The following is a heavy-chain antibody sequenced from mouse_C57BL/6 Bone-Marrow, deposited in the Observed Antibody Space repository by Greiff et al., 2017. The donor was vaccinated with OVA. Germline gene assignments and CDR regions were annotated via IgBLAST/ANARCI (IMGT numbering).Heavy chain of an antibody. V-gene: IGHV1-69*01. Sequence: QVQLQQSGAELVMPGASVKLSCKASGYTFTSYWMHWVKQRPGQGLEWIGEIDPSDSYTNYNQKFKGKSTLTVDKSSSTAYMQLSSLTSEDSAVYYCAKGFTTVVAKSWYFDVWGTGTTVTVSS. CDR3: AKGFTTVVAKSWYFDV. CDR1: GYTFTSYW. CDR2: IDPSDSYT. D-gene: IGHD1-1*01. J-gene: IGHJ1*03.